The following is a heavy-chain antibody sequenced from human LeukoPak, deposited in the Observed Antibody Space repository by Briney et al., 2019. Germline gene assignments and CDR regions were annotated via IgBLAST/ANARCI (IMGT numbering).Heavy chain of an antibody. J-gene: IGHJ4*02. D-gene: IGHD4-17*01. V-gene: IGHV4-61*02. CDR1: GGSISSGSYY. CDR2: IYTSGST. Sequence: SETLSLTCTVSGGSISSGSYYWSWIRQPAGKGLEWIGRIYTSGSTNYNPSLKSRVTISVDTSKNQFSLKLSSVTAADTAVYYCARDPIPWGLRVVWSQGTLVTVSS. CDR3: ARDPIPWGLRVV.